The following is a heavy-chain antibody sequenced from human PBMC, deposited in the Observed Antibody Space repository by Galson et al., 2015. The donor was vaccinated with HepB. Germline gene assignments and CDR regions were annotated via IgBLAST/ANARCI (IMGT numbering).Heavy chain of an antibody. CDR3: ARGRSSSSWYLGKAYNWFDP. J-gene: IGHJ5*02. V-gene: IGHV6-1*01. CDR2: TYYRSKWYN. CDR1: GDSVSGNSSA. D-gene: IGHD6-13*01. Sequence: CAISGDSVSGNSSAWNWIRQSPSRGLKWLGRTYYRSKWYNYYAVSVNSRITINPDTSKNQSSLQLNSVTPEDTAVYYCARGRSSSSWYLGKAYNWFDPWGQGTLVTVSS.